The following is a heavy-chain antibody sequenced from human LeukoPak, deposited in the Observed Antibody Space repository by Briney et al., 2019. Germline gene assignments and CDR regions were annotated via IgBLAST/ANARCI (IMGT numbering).Heavy chain of an antibody. Sequence: PGGSLRLSCAASGFTFSSYSMNWARQAPGKGLEWVSSISSSSSYIYYADSVKGRFTISRDNAKNSLYLQMNSLRAEDTAVYYCARDAKGTVTTGPVYWGQGTLVTVSS. CDR3: ARDAKGTVTTGPVY. D-gene: IGHD4-17*01. CDR1: GFTFSSYS. V-gene: IGHV3-21*01. J-gene: IGHJ4*02. CDR2: ISSSSSYI.